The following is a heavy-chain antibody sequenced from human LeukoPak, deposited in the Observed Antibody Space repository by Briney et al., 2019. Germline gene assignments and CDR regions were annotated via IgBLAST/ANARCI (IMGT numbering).Heavy chain of an antibody. Sequence: PSETLSLTCAVYGGSFSGYYWSWIRQPPGKGLEWIGEINHSGSTNYNPSLKSRATISVDTSKNQFSLKLSSVTAADTAVYYCARGSIAAARGGGAWGQGTLVTVSS. V-gene: IGHV4-34*01. J-gene: IGHJ5*02. CDR1: GGSFSGYY. CDR2: INHSGST. D-gene: IGHD6-25*01. CDR3: ARGSIAAARGGGA.